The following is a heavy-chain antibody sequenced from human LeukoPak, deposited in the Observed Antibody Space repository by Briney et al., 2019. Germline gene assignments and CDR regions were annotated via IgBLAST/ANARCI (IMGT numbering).Heavy chain of an antibody. J-gene: IGHJ4*02. D-gene: IGHD5-18*01. Sequence: ASVKVSCTASGYTFTGCYMHWVRKAPGQGREWVGWINTNSGGTNYAQKFQGRVTMTRDTSISTAYMELSRLRSDDTAVYYCARELRGYSPQDYWGQGTLVTVSS. CDR2: INTNSGGT. V-gene: IGHV1-2*02. CDR3: ARELRGYSPQDY. CDR1: GYTFTGCY.